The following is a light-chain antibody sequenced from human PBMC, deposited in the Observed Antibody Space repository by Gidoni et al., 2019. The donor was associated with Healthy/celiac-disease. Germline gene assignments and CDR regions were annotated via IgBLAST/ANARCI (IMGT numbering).Light chain of an antibody. CDR1: QDISNY. CDR3: QQYDNLPMYT. J-gene: IGKJ2*01. V-gene: IGKV1-33*01. CDR2: DAS. Sequence: DIQMTQSPSSLSASVGDRVTITCQESQDISNYLNWYQQKPGKAPKLLIYDASNLETGVPSRFSGSGSGTDFTLTISSLQPEDIATYYCQQYDNLPMYTFGQGTKLEIK.